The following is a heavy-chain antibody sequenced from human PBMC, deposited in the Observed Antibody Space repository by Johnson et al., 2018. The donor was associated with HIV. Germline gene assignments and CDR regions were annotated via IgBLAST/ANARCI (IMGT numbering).Heavy chain of an antibody. J-gene: IGHJ3*01. CDR1: GFTVSSNY. CDR3: AKSALERATPLAEVDAFDV. V-gene: IGHV3-30*02. CDR2: TRYDGSDE. Sequence: QVLLVESGGGLVQPGGSLRLSCTASGFTVSSNYMSWIRQAPGVGLEWVAFTRYDGSDEFYADSVKGRFTISRDTSKNTLYLQMNNLRVEDTALYYCAKSALERATPLAEVDAFDVWGQGTMVTVSS. D-gene: IGHD5-24*01.